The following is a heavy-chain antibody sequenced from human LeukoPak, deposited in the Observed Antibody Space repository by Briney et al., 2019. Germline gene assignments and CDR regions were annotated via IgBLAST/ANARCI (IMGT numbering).Heavy chain of an antibody. Sequence: SETLSLTCTVSGGSISSYYWSWIRQPAGKGLEWIGRIYTSGSTNYNPSLKSRVTMSVDTSKNQYSLKLSSVTAADTAVYYCARRRVGAAGDYYYALDVWGQGTTVTVSS. CDR1: GGSISSYY. D-gene: IGHD6-13*01. V-gene: IGHV4-4*07. CDR2: IYTSGST. J-gene: IGHJ6*02. CDR3: ARRRVGAAGDYYYALDV.